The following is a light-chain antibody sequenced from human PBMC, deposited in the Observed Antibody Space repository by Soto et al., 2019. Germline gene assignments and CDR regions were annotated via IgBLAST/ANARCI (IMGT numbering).Light chain of an antibody. CDR2: DAS. J-gene: IGKJ1*01. CDR3: QQYNNWPWT. V-gene: IGKV3-11*01. Sequence: EVVLTQSPATLSLSPGERATLSCRASQSISTYLAWYQQKPGRSPRLLISDASNRATGIPARFSGSGTGTDFTLTISSLEPEDFVVYYCQQYNNWPWTFGQGTKVDIK. CDR1: QSISTY.